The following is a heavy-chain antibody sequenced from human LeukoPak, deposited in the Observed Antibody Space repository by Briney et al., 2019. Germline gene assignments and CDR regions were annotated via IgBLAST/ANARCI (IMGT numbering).Heavy chain of an antibody. CDR2: IRDTGTDM. Sequence: GGSLRLSCAASGFTFSTYNMNWVRQAPGKGLEWLSNIRDTGTDMYYADSVKGRFTISRDNAKNSLHLQMNSLRVEDTAVYYCARDLNYFDYWGQGTLVTVSS. J-gene: IGHJ4*02. CDR3: ARDLNYFDY. CDR1: GFTFSTYN. V-gene: IGHV3-48*01.